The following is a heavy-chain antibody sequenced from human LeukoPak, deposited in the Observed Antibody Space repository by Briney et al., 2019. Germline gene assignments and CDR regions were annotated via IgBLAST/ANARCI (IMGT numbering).Heavy chain of an antibody. CDR3: ARSYDTNFDY. Sequence: SETLSLTCTVPGGSIRSYYWSWIRQPPGKGLEWIGYIYFSGSTSYNPSLKSRVTISVDRSKNQFSLKLSSVAAADTAVYYCARSYDTNFDYWGQGTLVTVSS. J-gene: IGHJ4*02. CDR1: GGSIRSYY. D-gene: IGHD3-3*01. V-gene: IGHV4-59*01. CDR2: IYFSGST.